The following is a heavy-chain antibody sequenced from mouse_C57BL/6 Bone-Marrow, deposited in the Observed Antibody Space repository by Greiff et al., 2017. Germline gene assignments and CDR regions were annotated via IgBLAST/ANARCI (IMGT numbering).Heavy chain of an antibody. CDR2: IYPRSGNT. V-gene: IGHV1-81*01. J-gene: IGHJ2*01. CDR1: GYTFTSYG. CDR3: ARSGGWLLRDFDY. Sequence: VQLQQSGAELARPGASVKLSCKASGYTFTSYGISWVKQRTGQGLEWIGEIYPRSGNTYYNEKFKGKATLTADKSSSTAYMELRSLTSEDSAVYFCARSGGWLLRDFDYWGQGTTRTVSS. D-gene: IGHD2-3*01.